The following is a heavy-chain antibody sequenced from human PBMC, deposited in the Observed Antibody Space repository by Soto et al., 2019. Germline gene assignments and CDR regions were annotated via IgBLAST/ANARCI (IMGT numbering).Heavy chain of an antibody. CDR2: IDVSSGNT. D-gene: IGHD2-21*02. CDR3: AAGDLVTAKQYYFDY. V-gene: IGHV1-58*02. J-gene: IGHJ4*02. CDR1: RYTFTGYA. Sequence: SVKVSSKASRYTFTGYAIHWVRRAPGQGLEWIGWIDVSSGNTNYAQKFQERVTITRDMSTSTAYMELSSLRSEDTAVYYCAAGDLVTAKQYYFDYWGQGTLVTSPQ.